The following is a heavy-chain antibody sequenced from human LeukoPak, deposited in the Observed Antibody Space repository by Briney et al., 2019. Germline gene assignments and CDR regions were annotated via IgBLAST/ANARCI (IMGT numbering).Heavy chain of an antibody. CDR2: INSDGSTT. CDR3: ARELPFDY. CDR1: GFTFDDYG. V-gene: IGHV3-74*01. Sequence: GGSLRLSCAASGFTFDDYGMSWVRQAPGKGLVWVSRINSDGSTTTYADSVKGRFTISRDNAKNTLYLQMNSLRAEDTAVYYCARELPFDYWGQGTLVTVSS. J-gene: IGHJ4*02.